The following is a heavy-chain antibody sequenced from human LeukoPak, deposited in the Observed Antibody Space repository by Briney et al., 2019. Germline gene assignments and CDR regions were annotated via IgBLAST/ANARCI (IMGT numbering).Heavy chain of an antibody. V-gene: IGHV3-23*01. J-gene: IGHJ6*04. CDR2: ISGSGATT. CDR3: AKALPTVSRCYHGMDV. Sequence: GGSLRLSCAASGFTFSTYAMSWVRQAPGKGLEWVSTISGSGATTYYAASVKGRFTISRDNSKNTLYLQMNSLRAEDTAVYYCAKALPTVSRCYHGMDVWGKGTTVTVSS. D-gene: IGHD4-17*01. CDR1: GFTFSTYA.